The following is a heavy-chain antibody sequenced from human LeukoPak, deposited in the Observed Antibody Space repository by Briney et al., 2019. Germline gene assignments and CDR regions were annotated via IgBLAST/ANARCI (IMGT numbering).Heavy chain of an antibody. CDR2: INHSGST. J-gene: IGHJ4*02. CDR1: GGSFSGYY. Sequence: KPSETLSLTCAAYGGSFSGYYWSWLRQPPGKGLEWIGEINHSGSTNYNPSLKSRVTISVDTSKNQFTLKLSSVTAADTAVYYCASRSSIWSGYQDTLYYFDSWGQGTLVTVSS. CDR3: ASRSSIWSGYQDTLYYFDS. V-gene: IGHV4-34*01. D-gene: IGHD3-3*01.